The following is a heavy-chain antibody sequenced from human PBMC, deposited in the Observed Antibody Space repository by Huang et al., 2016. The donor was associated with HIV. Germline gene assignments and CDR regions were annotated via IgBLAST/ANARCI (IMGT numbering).Heavy chain of an antibody. D-gene: IGHD6-25*01. V-gene: IGHV3-15*01. J-gene: IGHJ4*02. CDR3: TTWARTSAGGN. Sequence: EVQLVESGGGLVKPGGSLRLSCAASGFTFKDAWMSWVRQTAGKGLEWVGLIKTKDDGGTTDYAAPGKGRFSMSRDDSKNTCYLQMNSLKSEDTAVYYCTTWARTSAGGNWGQGTLVSVSS. CDR1: GFTFKDAW. CDR2: IKTKDDGGTT.